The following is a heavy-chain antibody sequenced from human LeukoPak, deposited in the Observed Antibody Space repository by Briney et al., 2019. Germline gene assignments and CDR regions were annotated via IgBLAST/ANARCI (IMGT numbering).Heavy chain of an antibody. D-gene: IGHD3-16*02. CDR3: AQGRDDYVWGSYRYNY. Sequence: GGSLRLSCAASGFTFSSYSMNWVRQAPGKGLEWVSSISSSSYIYYADSVKGRFTISRDNAKNSLYLQMNSLRAEDTAVYYCAQGRDDYVWGSYRYNYWGQGTLVTVSS. CDR1: GFTFSSYS. J-gene: IGHJ4*01. CDR2: ISSSSYI. V-gene: IGHV3-21*01.